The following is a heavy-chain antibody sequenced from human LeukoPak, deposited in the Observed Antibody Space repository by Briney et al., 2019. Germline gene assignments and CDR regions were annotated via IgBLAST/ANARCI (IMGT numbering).Heavy chain of an antibody. V-gene: IGHV3-11*01. CDR3: ARIRRYDSSGYYSRY. J-gene: IGHJ4*02. CDR2: ISSSGSTI. D-gene: IGHD3-22*01. CDR1: GFTFSDYY. Sequence: PGGSLRLSCAASGFTFSDYYMSWIRQAPGKGLEWVSHISSSGSTIYYADSVKGRFTISRDNAKNSLYLQMNSLRAEDTAVYYCARIRRYDSSGYYSRYWGQGTLVTVSS.